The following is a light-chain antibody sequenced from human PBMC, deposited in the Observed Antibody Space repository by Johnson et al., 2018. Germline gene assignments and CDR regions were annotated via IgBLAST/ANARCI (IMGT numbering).Light chain of an antibody. CDR2: ENN. CDR1: SSNIGNNY. Sequence: QSVLTQPPSVSAAPGQKVAISCSVSSSNIGNNYVSWYQQLPGTAPKLLIYENNKRPSGIPDRFSVSKSGTSATLGITGLQTGDEADYYCGTWDSSLSAGNVFGTGTKGTVL. J-gene: IGLJ1*01. V-gene: IGLV1-51*02. CDR3: GTWDSSLSAGNV.